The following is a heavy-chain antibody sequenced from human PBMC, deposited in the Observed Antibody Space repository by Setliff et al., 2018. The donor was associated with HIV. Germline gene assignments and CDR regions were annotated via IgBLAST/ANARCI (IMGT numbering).Heavy chain of an antibody. D-gene: IGHD3-22*01. Sequence: PSETLSLTCTVSGGSISNSRYYWSWIRQPPGKGLEWIGSIYYSGSTYYNPSLKSRVTISVDTSKNQFSLKLSSVTAADAAVYYCASRVYYYDSSGYLRGEGFDPWGQGTLVTVSS. J-gene: IGHJ5*02. CDR3: ASRVYYYDSSGYLRGEGFDP. CDR2: IYYSGST. V-gene: IGHV4-39*01. CDR1: GGSISNSRYY.